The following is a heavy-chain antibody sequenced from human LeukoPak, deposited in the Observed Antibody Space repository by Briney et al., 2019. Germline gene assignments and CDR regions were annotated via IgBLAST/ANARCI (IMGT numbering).Heavy chain of an antibody. J-gene: IGHJ4*02. Sequence: GGSLRLSCAASEFSVGSNYMTWVRQAPGKGLEWVSLIYSGGSTYYADSVKGRFTLSRDNSQNTVYLQMNSLRAEDTAVYYCARGAYDWGQGTLVTVSS. CDR1: EFSVGSNY. CDR2: IYSGGST. CDR3: ARGAYD. D-gene: IGHD2-8*01. V-gene: IGHV3-53*01.